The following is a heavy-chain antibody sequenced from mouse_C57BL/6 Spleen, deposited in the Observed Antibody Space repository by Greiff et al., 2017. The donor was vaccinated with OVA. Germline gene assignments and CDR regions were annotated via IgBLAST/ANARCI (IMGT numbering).Heavy chain of an antibody. V-gene: IGHV1-64*01. Sequence: QVQLQQPGAELVKPGASVKLSCKASGYTFTSYWMHWVKQRPEQGLEWIGTIPPNSGSTNYNEKFKSKATLTVDKSSSTAYMQLSSLTSEDSAVYYWASPVCYDSSSYWYYDVWGTGTTVTVSS. CDR1: GYTFTSYW. CDR2: IPPNSGST. J-gene: IGHJ1*03. CDR3: ASPVCYDSSSYWYYDV. D-gene: IGHD1-1*01.